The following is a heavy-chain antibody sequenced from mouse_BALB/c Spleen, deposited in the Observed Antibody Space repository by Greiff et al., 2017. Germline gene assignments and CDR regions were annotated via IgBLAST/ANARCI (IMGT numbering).Heavy chain of an antibody. CDR2: ISNGGGST. V-gene: IGHV5-12-2*01. CDR3: ARHAYDYDGGTGTGAMDY. J-gene: IGHJ4*01. Sequence: EVKLVESGGGLVQPGGSLKLSCAASGFTFSSYTMSWVRQTPEKRLEWVAYISNGGGSTYYPDTVKGRFTISRDNAKNTLYLQMSSLKSEDTAMYYCARHAYDYDGGTGTGAMDYWGQGTSVTVSS. D-gene: IGHD2-4*01. CDR1: GFTFSSYT.